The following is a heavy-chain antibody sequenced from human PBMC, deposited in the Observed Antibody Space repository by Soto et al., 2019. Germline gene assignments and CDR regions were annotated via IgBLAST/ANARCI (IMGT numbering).Heavy chain of an antibody. D-gene: IGHD6-19*01. V-gene: IGHV3-48*04. Sequence: GGSLRLSCAASGFTFSSYSMNWVRRAPGKGLEWVSYISSSSSTIYQADSVKGRFTISRDNAKNSLYLQMNSLRAEDTAVYYCAGGGHIAVAGTGWFDPWGQGTLVTVPS. CDR3: AGGGHIAVAGTGWFDP. J-gene: IGHJ5*02. CDR1: GFTFSSYS. CDR2: ISSSSSTI.